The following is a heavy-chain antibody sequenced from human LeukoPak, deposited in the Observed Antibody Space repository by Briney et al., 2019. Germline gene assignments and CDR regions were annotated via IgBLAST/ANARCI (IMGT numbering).Heavy chain of an antibody. V-gene: IGHV3-23*01. CDR3: AKHQAPRKGVVPAAIGY. J-gene: IGHJ4*02. CDR1: GFTFSSYA. D-gene: IGHD2-2*02. Sequence: GGSLRLSCAASGFTFSSYAMSWVRRAPGKGLEWVSAISGSGGSTYYADSVKGRFTISRDNSKNTLYLQMNSLRAEDTAVYYWAKHQAPRKGVVPAAIGYWRQGTLVTVSS. CDR2: ISGSGGST.